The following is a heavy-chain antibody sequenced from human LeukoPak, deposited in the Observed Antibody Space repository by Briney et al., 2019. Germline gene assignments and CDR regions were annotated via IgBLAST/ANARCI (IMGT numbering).Heavy chain of an antibody. Sequence: GASVKVSCKASGYTFTGYYMHWVRQAPGQGLEWMGWINPNSGGTNYAQKFQGRATMTGDTSITTAYMELSRLRSDDTAVYYCARDRGIRQQNPGYWGQGTLVTVSS. CDR2: INPNSGGT. J-gene: IGHJ4*02. CDR3: ARDRGIRQQNPGY. D-gene: IGHD6-13*01. V-gene: IGHV1-2*02. CDR1: GYTFTGYY.